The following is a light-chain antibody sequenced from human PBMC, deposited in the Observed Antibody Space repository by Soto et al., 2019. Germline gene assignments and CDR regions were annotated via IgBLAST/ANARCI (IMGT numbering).Light chain of an antibody. V-gene: IGKV3-20*01. J-gene: IGKJ1*01. Sequence: EIVLTQSPGTLSLFPGERATLSCRATQSVNSDYLAWYQQKPGQAPRLLIYIASRRATGIPDRFSGSGSGTDFTITINRLEPEDFAVYYCQQYGTSPWTFGQGTKVEIK. CDR3: QQYGTSPWT. CDR2: IAS. CDR1: QSVNSDY.